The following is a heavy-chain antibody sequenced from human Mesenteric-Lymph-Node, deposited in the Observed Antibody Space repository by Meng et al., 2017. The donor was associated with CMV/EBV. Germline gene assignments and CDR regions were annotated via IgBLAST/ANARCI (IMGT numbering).Heavy chain of an antibody. CDR2: TSSSGSSI. CDR3: AGIPKGGHWYFDL. V-gene: IGHV3-11*04. J-gene: IGHJ2*01. CDR1: GFTFSDYY. D-gene: IGHD2-15*01. Sequence: GGSLRLSCAASGFTFSDYYMTWIRQAPGKGLEWISYTSSSGSSIYYADSVKGRFTISRDNAKNSLYLQMNSLRAEDTAVYHCAGIPKGGHWYFDLWGRGTLVTVSS.